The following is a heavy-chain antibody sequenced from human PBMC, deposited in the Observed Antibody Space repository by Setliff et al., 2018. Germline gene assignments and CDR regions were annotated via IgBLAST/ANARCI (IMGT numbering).Heavy chain of an antibody. D-gene: IGHD5-12*01. CDR2: IYPSNSNI. CDR1: GYSFTDYW. V-gene: IGHV5-51*01. CDR3: ARGDSGYDSGDY. Sequence: PGESLKISCKASGYSFTDYWIAWVRQMPGKGLEWMGIIYPSNSNIKYSPSFEAQITFSVDKSITTAYLQWSSLKASDTAMYYCARGDSGYDSGDYWGQGTLVTVSS. J-gene: IGHJ4*02.